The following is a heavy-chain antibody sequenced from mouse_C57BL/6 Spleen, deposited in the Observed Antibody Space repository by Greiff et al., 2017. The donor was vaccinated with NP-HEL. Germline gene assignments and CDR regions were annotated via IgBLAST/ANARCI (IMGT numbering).Heavy chain of an antibody. Sequence: QVQLQQPGTELVKPGASVKLSCKASGYTFTSYWMHWVKQRPGQGLEWIGNFNPSNGGTNYNEKFKGKATLTVDKSSSTAYMQLSSLTSEDTAVYYCVKGDWGALECWGQGTSVTASS. J-gene: IGHJ4*01. D-gene: IGHD4-1*01. CDR3: VKGDWGALEC. CDR1: GYTFTSYW. CDR2: FNPSNGGT. V-gene: IGHV1-53*01.